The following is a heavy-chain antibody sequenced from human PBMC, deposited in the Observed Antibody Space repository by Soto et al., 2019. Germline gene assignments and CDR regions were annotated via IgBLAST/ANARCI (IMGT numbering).Heavy chain of an antibody. CDR3: ARDSNYYDSSGYLDY. J-gene: IGHJ4*02. CDR1: GFTFSSYG. Sequence: GGSLRLSCAASGFTFSSYGMHWVRQAPGKGLEWVAVIWYDGSNKYYADSVKGRFTISRDNSKNTLYLQMNSLRAEDTAVYYCARDSNYYDSSGYLDYWGQGTLVTVSS. D-gene: IGHD3-22*01. CDR2: IWYDGSNK. V-gene: IGHV3-33*01.